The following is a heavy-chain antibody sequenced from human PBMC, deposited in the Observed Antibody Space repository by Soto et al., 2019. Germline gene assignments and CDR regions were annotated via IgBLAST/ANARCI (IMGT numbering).Heavy chain of an antibody. CDR2: TYYRSKWYN. CDR3: AREGAYYDSSGYPYTSFDY. V-gene: IGHV6-1*01. Sequence: PSQTLSLTCAISGDSVSSNSAAWNWIRQSPSRGLEWLGRTYYRSKWYNDYAVSVKSRITINPDTSKSQFSLQLNSVTPEDTAVYYCAREGAYYDSSGYPYTSFDYWGQGTLVTVSS. D-gene: IGHD3-22*01. J-gene: IGHJ4*02. CDR1: GDSVSSNSAA.